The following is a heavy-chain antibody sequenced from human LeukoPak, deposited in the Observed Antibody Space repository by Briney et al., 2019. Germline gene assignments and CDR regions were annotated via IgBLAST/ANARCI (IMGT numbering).Heavy chain of an antibody. CDR2: ISNDGGRT. Sequence: GGSLRLSCSAFGFTFSTYAMHWVRQAPGKGLEFVSAISNDGGRTYYADSVQGRFTISRDSSQTTLYLQMSSLRAEDTAVYYCVTRVLGPPYWGQGTLVTVSS. CDR3: VTRVLGPPY. V-gene: IGHV3-64D*06. J-gene: IGHJ4*02. CDR1: GFTFSTYA. D-gene: IGHD3-16*01.